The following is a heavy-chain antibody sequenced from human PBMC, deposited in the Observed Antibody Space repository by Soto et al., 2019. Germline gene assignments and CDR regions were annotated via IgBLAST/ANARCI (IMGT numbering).Heavy chain of an antibody. CDR3: ARGVWYSSGNFDY. D-gene: IGHD6-19*01. V-gene: IGHV4-34*01. CDR2: INHSGST. J-gene: IGHJ4*02. Sequence: QVQLQQWGAGLLKPSETLSLTCAVYGGSFSGYYWSWIRQPPGKGLEWIGEINHSGSTNYNPSLKSRVTISVDTSENQFSLKLSSVPAEDTAVYYCARGVWYSSGNFDYWGQGTLVTVSS. CDR1: GGSFSGYY.